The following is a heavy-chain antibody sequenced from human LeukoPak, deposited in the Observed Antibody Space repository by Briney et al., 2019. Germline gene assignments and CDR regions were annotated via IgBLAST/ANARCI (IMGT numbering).Heavy chain of an antibody. D-gene: IGHD2-2*01. J-gene: IGHJ5*02. CDR2: FIPIFGTA. Sequence: SVKVSCKASGGTFSSYAISWVRQAPGQGLEWMGEFIPIFGTANYAQKFQGRVSITADESTSTAYMELSSLRSEDTAVYYCASKGGVVPAHFGGWFDPWGQGTLVTVSS. CDR1: GGTFSSYA. CDR3: ASKGGVVPAHFGGWFDP. V-gene: IGHV1-69*13.